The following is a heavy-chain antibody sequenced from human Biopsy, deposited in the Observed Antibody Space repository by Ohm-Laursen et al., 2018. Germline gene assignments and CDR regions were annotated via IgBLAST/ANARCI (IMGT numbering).Heavy chain of an antibody. Sequence: SETLSLTCTVYGGSFSGYYWSWIRQPPGKGLEWIGEINHSGSTNYNPSLKSRVTISVDTSKNQFSLKLSSATAADTAVYFCARGLPRIAPMVRGRRTWFDPWGQGTLVTVSS. CDR1: GGSFSGYY. CDR2: INHSGST. CDR3: ARGLPRIAPMVRGRRTWFDP. D-gene: IGHD3-10*01. J-gene: IGHJ5*02. V-gene: IGHV4-34*01.